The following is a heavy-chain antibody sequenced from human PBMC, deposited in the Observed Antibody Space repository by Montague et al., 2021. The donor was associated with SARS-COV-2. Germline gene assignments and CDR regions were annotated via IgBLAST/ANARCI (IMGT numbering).Heavy chain of an antibody. D-gene: IGHD6-13*01. CDR3: ARQRMAALVSTPRFFDY. CDR1: GGSISSSSYY. V-gene: IGHV4-39*01. J-gene: IGHJ4*02. CDR2: IYYSGST. Sequence: SETLFLTCTVSGGSISSSSYYWGWIRQPPGKGLEWIGSIYYSGSTYYNPSLKSRVTISVDTSKNQFSLKLSSVTAADTAVYYCARQRMAALVSTPRFFDYWGQGTLVTVSS.